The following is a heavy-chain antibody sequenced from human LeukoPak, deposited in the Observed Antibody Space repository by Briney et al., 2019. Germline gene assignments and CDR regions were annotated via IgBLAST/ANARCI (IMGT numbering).Heavy chain of an antibody. D-gene: IGHD4-11*01. CDR1: GDSVTELS. J-gene: IGHJ4*02. CDR2: FDPEDGET. V-gene: IGHV1-24*01. CDR3: AREGVPMTTVTTPFDY. Sequence: ASVKVSCKVSGDSVTELSIHWVRQAPGKGLEWMGGFDPEDGETIYAQKFQGRVTMTEDTSTDTAYMELSSLRSEDTAVYYCAREGVPMTTVTTPFDYWGQGTLATVSS.